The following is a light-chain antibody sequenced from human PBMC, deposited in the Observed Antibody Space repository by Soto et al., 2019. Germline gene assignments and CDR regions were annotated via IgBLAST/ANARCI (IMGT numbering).Light chain of an antibody. J-gene: IGKJ1*01. CDR3: QQYNNWPPWT. CDR2: GAF. Sequence: EIVMTQSPATLSVSPGERATLSCRASQSVSSNLAWYQQKPGQAPRLLIYGAFTRATGIPARFSGSGSGTEFTLTISSLQSEDLAVYYCQQYNNWPPWTFGQGTKVEIK. CDR1: QSVSSN. V-gene: IGKV3-15*01.